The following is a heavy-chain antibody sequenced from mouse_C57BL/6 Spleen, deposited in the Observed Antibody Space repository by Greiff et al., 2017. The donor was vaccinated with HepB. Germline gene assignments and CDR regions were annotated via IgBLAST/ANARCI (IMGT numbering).Heavy chain of an antibody. CDR3: ARQNDYDEAMDY. D-gene: IGHD2-4*01. CDR2: ISNLAYSI. V-gene: IGHV5-15*01. Sequence: EVKVVESGGGLVQPGGSLKLSCAASGFTFSDYGMAWVRQAPRKGPEWVAFISNLAYSIYYADTVTGRFTISRENAKNTLYLEMSSLRSEDTAMYYCARQNDYDEAMDYWGQGTSVTVSS. CDR1: GFTFSDYG. J-gene: IGHJ4*01.